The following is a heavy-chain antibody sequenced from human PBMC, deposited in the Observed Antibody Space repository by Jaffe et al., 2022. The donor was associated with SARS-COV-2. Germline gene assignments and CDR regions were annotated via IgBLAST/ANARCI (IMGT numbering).Heavy chain of an antibody. Sequence: QVQLQQWGAGLLKPSETLSLSCAVYGESLSGHYWTWIRQPPGKGLEWIGEINHSGSTNYNPSLKSRVTISVDMSKNQFSLKLSSVTAADTAMYYCARGRVVGTTSPCVYWGQGTLVTVSS. CDR2: INHSGST. CDR1: GESLSGHY. CDR3: ARGRVVGTTSPCVY. V-gene: IGHV4-34*01. D-gene: IGHD1-26*01. J-gene: IGHJ4*02.